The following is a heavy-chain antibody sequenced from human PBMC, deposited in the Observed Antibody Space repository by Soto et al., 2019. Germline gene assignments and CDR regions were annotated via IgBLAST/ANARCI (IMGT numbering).Heavy chain of an antibody. CDR2: INHSGSI. D-gene: IGHD4-4*01. CDR3: ARAENAVTLYYFDY. V-gene: IGHV4-34*01. CDR1: GGSFSGYY. Sequence: SETLSLTCAVYGGSFSGYYWSWIRQPPGKGLEWIGEINHSGSINYNPSLKSRVTISVDTSKNQFSLKLSSVTAADTAVYYCARAENAVTLYYFDYWGQGTLVTVSS. J-gene: IGHJ4*02.